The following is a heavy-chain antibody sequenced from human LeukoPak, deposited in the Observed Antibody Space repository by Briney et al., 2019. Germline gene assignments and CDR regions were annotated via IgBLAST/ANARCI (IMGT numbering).Heavy chain of an antibody. Sequence: GGSLRLSCVASGFTFSSYSMNWVRQAPGKGLEWVSYISGGSSTVFSADSVKGRFTISRDNAKNSLYLQLNGLRAEDTAVYYCARDHSTAFDIWGQGTMVTVSS. CDR1: GFTFSSYS. V-gene: IGHV3-48*01. CDR3: ARDHSTAFDI. J-gene: IGHJ3*02. CDR2: ISGGSSTV.